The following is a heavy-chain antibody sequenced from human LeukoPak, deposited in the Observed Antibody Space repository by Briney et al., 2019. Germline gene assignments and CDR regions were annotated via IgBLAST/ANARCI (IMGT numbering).Heavy chain of an antibody. V-gene: IGHV3-33*01. Sequence: WYDGSNKYHADSVKGRFTISRDNSKNTLYLQMNSLRAEDTALYYCARGLGYSYGYGIDYWGQGTLVTVSS. J-gene: IGHJ4*02. CDR2: WYDGSNK. CDR3: ARGLGYSYGYGIDY. D-gene: IGHD5-18*01.